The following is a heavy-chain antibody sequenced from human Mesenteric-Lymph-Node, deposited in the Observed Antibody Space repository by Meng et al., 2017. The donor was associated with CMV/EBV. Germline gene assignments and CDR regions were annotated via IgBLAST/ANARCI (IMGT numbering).Heavy chain of an antibody. Sequence: GGTFSSYTISWVRQAPGQGLEWMGGIIPIFATANYAQKFHGRVTITADESASTAYLELRSLTSDDTAIYYCASGGRVTTMVPGVGYYWGQGTLVTVSS. CDR2: IIPIFATA. J-gene: IGHJ4*02. CDR3: ASGGRVTTMVPGVGYY. V-gene: IGHV1-69*01. D-gene: IGHD3-10*01. CDR1: GGTFSSYT.